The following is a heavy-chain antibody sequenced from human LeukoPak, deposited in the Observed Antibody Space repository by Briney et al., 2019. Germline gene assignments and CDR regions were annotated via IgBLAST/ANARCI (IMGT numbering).Heavy chain of an antibody. V-gene: IGHV3-23*01. J-gene: IGHJ4*01. Sequence: GGSLRLSCAASGFTFSSYGMSWVRQAPGKGLEWVSSISRSGGSTHYADSVKGRFTISRDNSKNMLSLQMNSLISEDTAVYYCARAPGTTFDYWGHENMVTVSS. CDR2: ISRSGGST. D-gene: IGHD4-17*01. CDR3: ARAPGTTFDY. CDR1: GFTFSSYG.